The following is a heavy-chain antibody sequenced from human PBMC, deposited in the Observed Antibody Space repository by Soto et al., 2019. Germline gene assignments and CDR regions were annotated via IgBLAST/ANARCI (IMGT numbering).Heavy chain of an antibody. CDR2: INPSGGST. CDR3: ARDTEGVNSLLCFGELTHRYYGLDV. D-gene: IGHD3-10*01. J-gene: IGHJ6*01. V-gene: IGHV1-46*01. Sequence: VASVKVSCKASGYTFTSYYMHWVRQAPGQGLEWMGIINPSGGSTSYAQKFQGRVTMTRDTSTSTVYMELSSLRSEDTAVYYCARDTEGVNSLLCFGELTHRYYGLDVWGQGTTVTVSS. CDR1: GYTFTSYY.